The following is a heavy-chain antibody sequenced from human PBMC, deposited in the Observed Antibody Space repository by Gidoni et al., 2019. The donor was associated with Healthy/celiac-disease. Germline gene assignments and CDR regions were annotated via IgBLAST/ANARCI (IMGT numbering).Heavy chain of an antibody. V-gene: IGHV1-18*01. CDR2: ISAYNGNT. Sequence: QLHLLQSVAEVQQPGASAKVSCKASGYTFTSYGISCVRQAPGQGLEWMGWISAYNGNTNYAQKLQGRVTMTKDTSTSRAYMELRSLRSDDTAVYYCARTPDVTRIVVVIYAFDIWGQGTMVTVSS. CDR3: ARTPDVTRIVVVIYAFDI. D-gene: IGHD3-22*01. CDR1: GYTFTSYG. J-gene: IGHJ3*02.